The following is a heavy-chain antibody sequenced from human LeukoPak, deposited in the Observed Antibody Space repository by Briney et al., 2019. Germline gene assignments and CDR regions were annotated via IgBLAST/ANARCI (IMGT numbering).Heavy chain of an antibody. CDR1: GFPFTTFE. CDR3: VGGGLRFFDY. CDR2: MNGPGSNI. V-gene: IGHV3-48*03. J-gene: IGHJ4*02. Sequence: GGSLRLSCAASGFPFTTFEMNWARQAPGKGLEWVSFMNGPGSNIDYADSVKGRFTISRDNAKNSLYLQMNSLRAEDTAVYYCVGGGLRFFDYWGRGTLVTVSS. D-gene: IGHD3-16*01.